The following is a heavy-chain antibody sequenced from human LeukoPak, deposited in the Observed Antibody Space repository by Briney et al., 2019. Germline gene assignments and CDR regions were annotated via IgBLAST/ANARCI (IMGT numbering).Heavy chain of an antibody. CDR3: TTEGVTTVTTGYFDY. CDR1: GFTFSNAW. V-gene: IGHV3-15*07. J-gene: IGHJ4*02. CDR2: IKSKTDGGTT. Sequence: GGSLRLSCGASGFTFSNAWMNWVRQAPGKGLEWVGGIKSKTDGGTTDYAAPVKGRFTISRDDSKNTLYLQMNSLKTEDTAVYYCTTEGVTTVTTGYFDYWGQGTLVTVSS. D-gene: IGHD4-17*01.